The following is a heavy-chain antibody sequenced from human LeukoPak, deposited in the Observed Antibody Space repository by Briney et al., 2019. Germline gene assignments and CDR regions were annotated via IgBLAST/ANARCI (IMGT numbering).Heavy chain of an antibody. Sequence: NTGGSLRLSCAASGFTFSSYSMNWVRQAPGKGLEWVSSISSSSSYIYYADSVKGRFTISRDNAKNSLYLQMNSLRAEDTAVYYCARDPSRGYCSGGSCYQNDYWGQGTLVTVSS. V-gene: IGHV3-21*01. CDR3: ARDPSRGYCSGGSCYQNDY. CDR2: ISSSSSYI. J-gene: IGHJ4*02. CDR1: GFTFSSYS. D-gene: IGHD2-15*01.